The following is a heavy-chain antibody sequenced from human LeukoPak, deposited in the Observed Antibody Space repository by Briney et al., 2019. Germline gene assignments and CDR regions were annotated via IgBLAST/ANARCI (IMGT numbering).Heavy chain of an antibody. J-gene: IGHJ4*02. CDR2: INHSGST. CDR1: GGSFSGYY. D-gene: IGHD2-2*01. Sequence: SETLSLTCAVYGGSFSGYYWSWIRQPPGKGLEWIGEINHSGSTNYNPSLKSRVTISVDTPKNQFSLKLSSVTAADTAVYYCARGGLIHRQDIVVVPAATVPHFDYWGQGTLVTVSS. CDR3: ARGGLIHRQDIVVVPAATVPHFDY. V-gene: IGHV4-34*01.